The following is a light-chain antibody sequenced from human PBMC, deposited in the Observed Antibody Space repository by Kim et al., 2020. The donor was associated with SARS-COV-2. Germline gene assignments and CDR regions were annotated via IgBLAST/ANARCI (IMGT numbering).Light chain of an antibody. V-gene: IGKV1-33*01. CDR3: QHFVSLPYT. CDR2: DAS. Sequence: ASVGDRFTITCQASQDIRNFLNWFQHKPGKAPKLLIYDASSLGAGVPSRFSGSGSGTDFTFTISSLQPEDIATYYCQHFVSLPYTFGQGTKLEI. CDR1: QDIRNF. J-gene: IGKJ2*01.